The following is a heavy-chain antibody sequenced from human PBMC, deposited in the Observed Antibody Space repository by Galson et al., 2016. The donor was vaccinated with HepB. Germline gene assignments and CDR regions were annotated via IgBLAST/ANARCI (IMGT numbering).Heavy chain of an antibody. Sequence: QSGAEVKKPGESLKISCKGSGSSFTSYWIGWVRQMPGKGLEWMGLIYASDSDTRYSPFFQGQVTMSVDKSISTAYLQWSNLKASDTAMYYCLRQVGETKGAGLGIWGQGTMVTFAS. J-gene: IGHJ3*02. CDR2: IYASDSDT. V-gene: IGHV5-51*01. CDR3: LRQVGETKGAGLGI. D-gene: IGHD1-26*01. CDR1: GSSFTSYW.